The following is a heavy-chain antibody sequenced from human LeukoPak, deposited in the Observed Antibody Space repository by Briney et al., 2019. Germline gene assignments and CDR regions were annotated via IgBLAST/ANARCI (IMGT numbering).Heavy chain of an antibody. Sequence: GGSLRLSCAASGFTFSSYAMSWVRQAPGKGLEWVSAISGSGGSTHYADSVKGRFTISRDNSKNTLYLQMNSLRAEDTAVYYCAKHLRFLEWLLSALDYWGQGTLVTVS. CDR2: ISGSGGST. V-gene: IGHV3-23*01. CDR3: AKHLRFLEWLLSALDY. D-gene: IGHD3-3*01. J-gene: IGHJ4*02. CDR1: GFTFSSYA.